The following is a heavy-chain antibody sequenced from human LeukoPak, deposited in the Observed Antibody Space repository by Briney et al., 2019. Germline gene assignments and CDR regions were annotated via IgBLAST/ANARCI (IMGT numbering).Heavy chain of an antibody. CDR1: GYSISRGYY. CDR2: IFHSGIT. D-gene: IGHD6-13*01. J-gene: IGHJ4*02. Sequence: SETLSLTCAVSGYSISRGYYWGWIRQPPGKGLEWIGSIFHSGITYYNPSLKSRLTISVDTSKNQFSLKLSSVTAADTSVYYCARRVYTSSWYFDYWGQGTLVTVSS. CDR3: ARRVYTSSWYFDY. V-gene: IGHV4-38-2*01.